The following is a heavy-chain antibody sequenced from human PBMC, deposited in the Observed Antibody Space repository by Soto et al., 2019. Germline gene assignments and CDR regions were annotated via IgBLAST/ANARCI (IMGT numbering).Heavy chain of an antibody. CDR1: GGSISSGGYY. Sequence: KTSETLSLTCTVSGGSISSGGYYWSWIRQHPGKGLEWIGYIYYSGSTYYNPSLKSRVTISVDTSKNQFSLKLSSVTAADTAVYYCARGLSSGRTPGYKATQYFQHWGQGTLVTVS. CDR3: ARGLSSGRTPGYKATQYFQH. CDR2: IYYSGST. J-gene: IGHJ1*01. V-gene: IGHV4-31*03. D-gene: IGHD5-12*01.